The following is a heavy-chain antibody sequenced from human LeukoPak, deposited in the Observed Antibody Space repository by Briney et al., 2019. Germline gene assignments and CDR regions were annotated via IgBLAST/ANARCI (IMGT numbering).Heavy chain of an antibody. Sequence: QPGGSLRLSCSASGFTFSDYWMSWVRQAPGKGLEWVANIKEDGSEKHYVDSVKGRFTSARDNAKNSLYLQMNSLKTEATAVYYCARDFDYGDGFDYWGQGTLVTVSS. J-gene: IGHJ4*02. V-gene: IGHV3-7*03. CDR2: IKEDGSEK. CDR1: GFTFSDYW. CDR3: ARDFDYGDGFDY. D-gene: IGHD4-17*01.